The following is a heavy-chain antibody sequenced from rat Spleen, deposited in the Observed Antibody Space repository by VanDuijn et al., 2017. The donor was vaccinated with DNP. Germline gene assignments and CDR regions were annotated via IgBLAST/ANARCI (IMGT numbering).Heavy chain of an antibody. CDR2: INTGGGAT. V-gene: IGHV1-43*01. CDR1: GDTFTSYY. CDR3: ARPYPTYYGSFFDY. Sequence: QVQLQQSGAALAKPGSSVKISCKASGDTFTSYYVGWIKQTTGQGLEYIGYINTGGGATNYNENFKVKATLTVDKSSSTAFMQLSSLTPDDSAVYYCARPYPTYYGSFFDYWGQGVMVTVSS. J-gene: IGHJ2*01. D-gene: IGHD1-6*01.